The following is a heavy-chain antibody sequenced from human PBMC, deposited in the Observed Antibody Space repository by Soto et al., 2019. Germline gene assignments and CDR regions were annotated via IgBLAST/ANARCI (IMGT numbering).Heavy chain of an antibody. Sequence: GGSLRLSCAASGFTFNTYAFNWVRQAPGKRLECVSAISDNGGATFYADSVKGRFTISRDNFQNTLYLQMHSLRADDTAVYYCVRIGVASNSDYWGQGILVTVSS. D-gene: IGHD3-10*01. V-gene: IGHV3-23*01. CDR2: ISDNGGAT. CDR1: GFTFNTYA. CDR3: VRIGVASNSDY. J-gene: IGHJ4*02.